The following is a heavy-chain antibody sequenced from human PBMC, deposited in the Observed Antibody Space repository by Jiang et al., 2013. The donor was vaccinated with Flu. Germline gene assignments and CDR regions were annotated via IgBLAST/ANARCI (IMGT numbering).Heavy chain of an antibody. V-gene: IGHV4-31*03. D-gene: IGHD6-6*01. J-gene: IGHJ4*02. Sequence: GPGLVKPSQTLSLTCTVSGGSISSGGYYWSWIRQHPGKGLEWIGYIYYSGSTYYNPSLKSRVTISVDTSKNQFSLKLSSVTAADTAVYYCARVDSSSSLGVDYWGQGTLVTVSS. CDR3: ARVDSSSSLGVDY. CDR1: GGSISSGGYY. CDR2: IYYSGST.